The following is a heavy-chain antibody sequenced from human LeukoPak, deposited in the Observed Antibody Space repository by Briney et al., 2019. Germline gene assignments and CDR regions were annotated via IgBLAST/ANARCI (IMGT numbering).Heavy chain of an antibody. CDR1: GFTFSSYA. J-gene: IGHJ4*02. V-gene: IGHV3-21*01. Sequence: GGSLRLSCAASGFTFSSYAMSWVRQAPGKGLEWVSSISTSSSYIKYADSVKGRFTISRDNARNSLSLQMNSLTAEDTAVYYCASPGSISTGGPIWGQGSLVTVSS. D-gene: IGHD3-9*01. CDR2: ISTSSSYI. CDR3: ASPGSISTGGPI.